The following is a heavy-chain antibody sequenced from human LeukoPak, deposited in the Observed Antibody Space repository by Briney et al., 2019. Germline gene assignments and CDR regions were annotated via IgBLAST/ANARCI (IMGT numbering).Heavy chain of an antibody. CDR2: FDPEDGET. CDR1: GYILTELS. CDR3: GTQRGTIFGVVSYGMDV. V-gene: IGHV1-24*01. J-gene: IGHJ6*02. D-gene: IGHD3-3*01. Sequence: ASVKVSCKVSGYILTELSMHWVRQAPGKGLEWMGGFDPEDGETIYAQKFQGRVTMTEDTSTDTAYMELSSLRSEDTAVYYCGTQRGTIFGVVSYGMDVWGQGTTVTVSS.